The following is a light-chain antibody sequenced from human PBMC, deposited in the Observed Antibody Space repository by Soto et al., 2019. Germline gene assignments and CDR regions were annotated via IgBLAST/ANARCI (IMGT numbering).Light chain of an antibody. CDR1: QSISSW. Sequence: DMQMTQSPSPLSASVGDRVTITCPASQSISSWLAWYQQKPGKAPKLLIYKASSLESGVPSRFSGSRSGTEFTLTISSLQPDDFATNYCQQYNSYAPITFGGGTKVEIK. V-gene: IGKV1-5*03. CDR2: KAS. CDR3: QQYNSYAPIT. J-gene: IGKJ4*01.